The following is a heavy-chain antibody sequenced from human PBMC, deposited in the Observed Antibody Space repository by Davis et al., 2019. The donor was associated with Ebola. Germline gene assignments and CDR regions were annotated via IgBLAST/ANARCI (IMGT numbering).Heavy chain of an antibody. CDR2: IYHSGGT. D-gene: IGHD6-25*01. CDR3: ARPLDSSGYYY. CDR1: GYSISSGYY. Sequence: GSLRLSCTVSGYSISSGYYWGWIRQPPGKGLEWIGSIYHSGGTYYTPSLKSRLTISVDTSKNQFSLKLNSVTPADTAVYYCARPLDSSGYYYWGQGALVTVSS. V-gene: IGHV4-38-2*02. J-gene: IGHJ4*02.